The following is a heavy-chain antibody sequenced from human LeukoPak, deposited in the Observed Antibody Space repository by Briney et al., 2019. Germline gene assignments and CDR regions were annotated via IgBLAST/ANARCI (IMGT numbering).Heavy chain of an antibody. CDR3: ARRAAGSYYDY. J-gene: IGHJ4*02. D-gene: IGHD6-25*01. CDR1: GGSISSYY. Sequence: SETLSLTCTVSGGSISSYYWSRIRQPPGKGLEWIGYIYYSGSTNCNPSLKSRVTISVDTSKNQFSLKLSSVTAADTAVYYCARRAAGSYYDYWGQGTLVTVSS. CDR2: IYYSGST. V-gene: IGHV4-59*01.